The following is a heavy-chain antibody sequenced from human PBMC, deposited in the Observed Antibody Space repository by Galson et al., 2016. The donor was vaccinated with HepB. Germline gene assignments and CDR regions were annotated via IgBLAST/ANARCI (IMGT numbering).Heavy chain of an antibody. CDR2: IIPMFGTA. CDR1: GDSFRKYA. CDR3: ARDSRYGSGSYYGEDYYYGMDV. D-gene: IGHD3-10*01. J-gene: IGHJ6*02. V-gene: IGHV1-69*13. Sequence: SVKVSCKAPGDSFRKYAISWVRQAPGQGLEWMGGIIPMFGTANYAQKFRGRVTITAAEATQTAYMELSSLRSEDTAVYHCARDSRYGSGSYYGEDYYYGMDVWGQGTTVAVSS.